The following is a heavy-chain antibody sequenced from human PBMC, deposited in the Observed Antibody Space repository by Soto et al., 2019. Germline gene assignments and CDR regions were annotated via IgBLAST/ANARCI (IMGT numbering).Heavy chain of an antibody. CDR1: GWSFSGYY. CDR3: ASGDDIVVVPAAIHDY. Sequence: SETLSLTCAVYGWSFSGYYWSWIRQPPGKGLEWIGEINHSGSTNCNPSLKSRVTISVDTSKNQFSLKLSSVTAADTAVYYCASGDDIVVVPAAIHDYWGQGTLVTVSS. J-gene: IGHJ4*02. V-gene: IGHV4-34*01. CDR2: INHSGST. D-gene: IGHD2-2*01.